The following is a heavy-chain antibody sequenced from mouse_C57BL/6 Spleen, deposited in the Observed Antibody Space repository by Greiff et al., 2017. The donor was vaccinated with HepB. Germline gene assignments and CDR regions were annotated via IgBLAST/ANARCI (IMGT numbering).Heavy chain of an antibody. CDR1: GYSFTSYY. CDR3: ARSNCYGSSFDY. V-gene: IGHV1-66*01. D-gene: IGHD1-1*01. Sequence: QVQLQQSGPELVKPGASVKISCKASGYSFTSYYIHWVKQRPGQGLEWIGWIYPGSGNTKYNEKFKGKAILTADTSSSTAYMQLSSLTSEDSAVYSCARSNCYGSSFDYWGQGTTLTVSS. J-gene: IGHJ2*01. CDR2: IYPGSGNT.